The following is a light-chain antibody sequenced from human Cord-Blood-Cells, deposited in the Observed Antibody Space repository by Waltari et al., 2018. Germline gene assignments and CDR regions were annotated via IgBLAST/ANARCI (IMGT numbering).Light chain of an antibody. CDR2: KAS. J-gene: IGKJ2*01. Sequence: GDRVTITCRASQSISSWLAWYQQKPGKAPKLLIYKASSLESGVPSRFSGSGSGTEFTLTISSLQPDDFATYYCQQYNSYSYTFGQGTKLEIK. V-gene: IGKV1-5*03. CDR3: QQYNSYSYT. CDR1: QSISSW.